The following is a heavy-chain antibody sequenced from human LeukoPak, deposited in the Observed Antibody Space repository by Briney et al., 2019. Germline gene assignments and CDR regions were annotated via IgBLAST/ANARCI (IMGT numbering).Heavy chain of an antibody. J-gene: IGHJ4*02. Sequence: KPSETLSLTCTVSGGSISSSSYYWGWIRQPPGKGLEWIGSIYYSGSTYYNPSLKSRVTISVDTSKNQFSLKLSSVTAADTAVYYCARDRSIGTYYTFDHWGQGTLVTVSS. V-gene: IGHV4-39*07. CDR1: GGSISSSSYY. CDR3: ARDRSIGTYYTFDH. CDR2: IYYSGST. D-gene: IGHD1-26*01.